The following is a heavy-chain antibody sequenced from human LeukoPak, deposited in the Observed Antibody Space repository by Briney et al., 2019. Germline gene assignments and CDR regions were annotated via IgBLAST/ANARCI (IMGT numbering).Heavy chain of an antibody. Sequence: GGSLRLSCAASVYTFSRYAMCWVREAPGKGLEWVSAISGSGGRTYYTDSVKRRLTVSRDNSKNTLYLKMNSLRAEDTAVYYCAKDIVVVVASTIGMDVWGKGTTVTVAT. CDR1: VYTFSRYA. CDR3: AKDIVVVVASTIGMDV. CDR2: ISGSGGRT. J-gene: IGHJ6*04. V-gene: IGHV3-23*01. D-gene: IGHD2-15*01.